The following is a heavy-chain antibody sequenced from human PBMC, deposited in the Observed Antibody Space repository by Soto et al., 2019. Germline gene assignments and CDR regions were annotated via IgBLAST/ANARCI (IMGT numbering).Heavy chain of an antibody. D-gene: IGHD4-4*01. J-gene: IGHJ3*02. V-gene: IGHV1-2*04. CDR3: ARSERWSRGYRPDDAFDI. CDR1: GYTFTGYY. CDR2: INPNSGGT. Sequence: QVQLVQSGAEVKKPGASVKVSCKASGYTFTGYYMHWVRQAPGQGLEWMGWINPNSGGTNYAQKFQGWVTMTRDTSISTAYMELSRLRSDDTAVYYCARSERWSRGYRPDDAFDIWGQGTMVTVSS.